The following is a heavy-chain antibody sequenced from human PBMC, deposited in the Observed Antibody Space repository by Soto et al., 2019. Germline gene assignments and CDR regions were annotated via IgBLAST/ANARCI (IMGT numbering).Heavy chain of an antibody. D-gene: IGHD3-22*01. CDR3: ASGSDSSGYYYLGRY. J-gene: IGHJ4*02. Sequence: QVQLVESGGGVVQPGRSLRLSCAASGFTFSSYAMHWVRQAPGKGLEWVAVISYDGTNNYADSVKGRFTISRDNSKNTLYLRMNSLRAEDTAFYYCASGSDSSGYYYLGRYWGQGTLVTVSS. CDR2: ISYDGTN. CDR1: GFTFSSYA. V-gene: IGHV3-30-3*01.